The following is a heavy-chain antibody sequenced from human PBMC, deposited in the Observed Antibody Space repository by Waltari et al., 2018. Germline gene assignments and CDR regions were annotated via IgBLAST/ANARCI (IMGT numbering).Heavy chain of an antibody. CDR2: INGDGSAK. J-gene: IGHJ4*02. CDR3: ARGAPRD. V-gene: IGHV3-7*03. CDR1: GFTFSNYY. Sequence: EVQLVESGGNLVQPGGSLRLSCVASGFTFSNYYMMWVRQAPGKGLEWVANINGDGSAKNYMDSVRGRFTISRDNSKNTLYLQMNSLRAEDTAVYYCARGAPRDWGQGTLVTVSS.